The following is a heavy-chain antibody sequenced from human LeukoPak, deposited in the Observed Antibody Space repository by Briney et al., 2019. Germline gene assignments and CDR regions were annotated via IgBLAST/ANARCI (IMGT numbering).Heavy chain of an antibody. CDR3: ARDRWQVAATGGYGMDV. CDR2: MAYDGNNK. J-gene: IGHJ6*02. D-gene: IGHD6-13*01. V-gene: IGHV3-30-3*01. Sequence: PGGSLRLSCAASRFTFSSYAMHWVRQAPGKGLEWVAVMAYDGNNKYYADSVKGRFTISRDNSKSTLYLQMNSLKTEDTAVYYCARDRWQVAATGGYGMDVWGQGTTVTVSS. CDR1: RFTFSSYA.